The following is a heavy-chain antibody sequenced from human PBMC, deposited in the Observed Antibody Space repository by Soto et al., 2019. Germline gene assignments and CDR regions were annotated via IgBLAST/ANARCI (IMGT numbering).Heavy chain of an antibody. CDR2: VIPIFGPT. CDR1: GGTFSNFA. J-gene: IGHJ5*02. V-gene: IGHV1-69*12. D-gene: IGHD3-10*01. CDR3: ASDRVVRGVIGWCAP. Sequence: QVQLVQSGAEVKKPGSSVKVSCKASGGTFSNFAINWVRQAPGQGLEWMGGVIPIFGPTNYAQKFQGRLTSTADDSTSTAYMALSSRRSEDTAVYYCASDRVVRGVIGWCAPWGQGSLVTVSS.